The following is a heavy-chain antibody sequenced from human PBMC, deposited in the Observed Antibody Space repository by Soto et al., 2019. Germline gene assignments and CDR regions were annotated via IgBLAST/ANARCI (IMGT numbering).Heavy chain of an antibody. CDR1: GGTFSSYT. CDR3: ARGIAARPGWFDP. CDR2: IIPILGIA. Sequence: QVQLVQSGAEVKKPGSSVKVSCKASGGTFSSYTISWVRQAHGQGLEWIGRIIPILGIANYAQKFQGRVTITADKSTSTAYMELSSLRSEDTAVYYCARGIAARPGWFDPWGQGTLVTVSS. J-gene: IGHJ5*02. V-gene: IGHV1-69*02. D-gene: IGHD6-6*01.